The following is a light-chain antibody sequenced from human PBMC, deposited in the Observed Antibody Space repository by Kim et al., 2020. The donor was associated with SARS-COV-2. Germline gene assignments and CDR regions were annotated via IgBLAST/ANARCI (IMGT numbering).Light chain of an antibody. CDR2: GAS. V-gene: IGKV3-20*01. J-gene: IGKJ4*01. CDR3: QQYGSSPPLT. CDR1: QSVSSDY. Sequence: PGERATLSCMASQSVSSDYLAWYQQKPGQAPRLLIYGASSRATGIPDRFSGSGSGTDFTLIINRLEPEDFAVYYCQQYGSSPPLTFGGGTKVDIK.